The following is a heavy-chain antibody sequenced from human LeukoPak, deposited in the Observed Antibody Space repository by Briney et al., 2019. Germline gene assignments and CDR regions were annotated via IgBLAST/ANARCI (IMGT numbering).Heavy chain of an antibody. CDR1: GGSFSGYY. Sequence: SETLSLTCAVYGGSFSGYYWSWIRQPPGKGLEWIGEINHSGSTNYNPSLKSRVTISVDTSKNQFSLKLSSVTAAGTAVYYCARGHQSPSTYYFDYWGQGTLVTVSS. D-gene: IGHD2-2*01. CDR2: INHSGST. CDR3: ARGHQSPSTYYFDY. J-gene: IGHJ4*02. V-gene: IGHV4-34*01.